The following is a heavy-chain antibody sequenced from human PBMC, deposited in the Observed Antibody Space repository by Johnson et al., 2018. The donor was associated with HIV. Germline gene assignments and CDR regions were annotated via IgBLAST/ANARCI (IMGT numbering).Heavy chain of an antibody. Sequence: EVQLVESGGGLVKPGGSLRLSCAASGMTFSDLWMNWVRQAPGKGLEWVGRIRSKTDGGTTDYAAPVTGRFTISRDDSKNALFLQMNSLKTEDTAVYFCSTDQAGDYVWGSYPYALDIWGQGTMVTVSS. D-gene: IGHD3-16*01. V-gene: IGHV3-15*01. J-gene: IGHJ3*02. CDR3: STDQAGDYVWGSYPYALDI. CDR1: GMTFSDLW. CDR2: IRSKTDGGTT.